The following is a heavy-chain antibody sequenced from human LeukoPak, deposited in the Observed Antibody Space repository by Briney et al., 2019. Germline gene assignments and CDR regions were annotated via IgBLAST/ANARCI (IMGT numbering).Heavy chain of an antibody. J-gene: IGHJ3*02. CDR3: ARDWPLGICDAFDI. D-gene: IGHD7-27*01. CDR2: IYYSGST. V-gene: IGHV4-39*07. Sequence: PSETLSLTCTVSGGSISSSSYYWGWIRQPPGKGLEWIGSIYYSGSTYYNPSLKSRVTISVDTYKNQFSLKLSSVTAADTAVYYCARDWPLGICDAFDIWGQGTMVTVSS. CDR1: GGSISSSSYY.